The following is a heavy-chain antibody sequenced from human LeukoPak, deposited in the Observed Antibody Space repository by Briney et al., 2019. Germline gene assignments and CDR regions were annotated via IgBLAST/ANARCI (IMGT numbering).Heavy chain of an antibody. CDR3: AKDMWELLSSIDY. Sequence: PGGSLRLSCAASGFTFDDYAMHWVRQAPGKGLEWVSGISWNSGSIGYADSVKGRFTISRDNAKNSLYLQMNSLRAEDTALYYCAKDMWELLSSIDYWGQGTLVTVSS. J-gene: IGHJ4*02. CDR2: ISWNSGSI. V-gene: IGHV3-9*01. D-gene: IGHD1-26*01. CDR1: GFTFDDYA.